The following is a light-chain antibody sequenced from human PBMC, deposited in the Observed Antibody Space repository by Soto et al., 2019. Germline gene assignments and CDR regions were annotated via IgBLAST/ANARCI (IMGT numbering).Light chain of an antibody. CDR1: QTISSW. V-gene: IGKV1-5*03. CDR3: QHYNSYSEA. CDR2: KAS. Sequence: DIQRTQSPSTLSGSVGDRVTITCRASQTISSWLAWYQQKPGKAPKLLIYKASTLKSGVPSRFSGSGSGTEFTLTISSLLPDDFATYYCQHYNSYSEAFGQGTKVDIK. J-gene: IGKJ1*01.